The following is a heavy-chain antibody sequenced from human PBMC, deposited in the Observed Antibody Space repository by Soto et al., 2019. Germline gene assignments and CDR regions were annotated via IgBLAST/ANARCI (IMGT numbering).Heavy chain of an antibody. CDR3: AREGYKSLWFGELSSGYFDY. J-gene: IGHJ4*02. Sequence: EASVKVSCKASGVTFSSYAISWVRQAPGQGLEWMGGIIPIFGTANYAQKFQGRVTITADESTSTAYMELSSLRSEDTAVYYCAREGYKSLWFGELSSGYFDYWGQGTLVTVSS. V-gene: IGHV1-69*13. CDR2: IIPIFGTA. CDR1: GVTFSSYA. D-gene: IGHD3-10*01.